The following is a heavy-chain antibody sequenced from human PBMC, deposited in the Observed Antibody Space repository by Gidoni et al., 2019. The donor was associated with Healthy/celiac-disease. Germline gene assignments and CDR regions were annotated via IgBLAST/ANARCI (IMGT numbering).Heavy chain of an antibody. D-gene: IGHD2-21*02. CDR1: GFTFSSYG. CDR2: IWYDGSKK. CDR3: ARGGGGNSEAFDI. V-gene: IGHV3-33*01. Sequence: QVQLVESGGGVVQPGRSLRLSCAASGFTFSSYGMHWVRQAPGKGLEWGAVIWYDGSKKYYAASVKGRFTISRDNSKNTLYLQMNSLRAEDTAVYYCARGGGGNSEAFDIWGQGTMVTVSS. J-gene: IGHJ3*02.